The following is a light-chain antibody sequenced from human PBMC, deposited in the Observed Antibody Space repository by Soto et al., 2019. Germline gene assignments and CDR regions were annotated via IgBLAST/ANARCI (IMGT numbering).Light chain of an antibody. CDR1: SSDIGGYNY. CDR3: ISYTSRSTYV. J-gene: IGLJ1*01. Sequence: QSVLTQPASVSASPGQSITISCTGTSSDIGGYNYVSWYQQYPGKAPKLMIYEVSNRPSGVSNRFSGSKSGNTASLTISGLQAEDEADYYCISYTSRSTYVFGTGTKVTVL. V-gene: IGLV2-14*01. CDR2: EVS.